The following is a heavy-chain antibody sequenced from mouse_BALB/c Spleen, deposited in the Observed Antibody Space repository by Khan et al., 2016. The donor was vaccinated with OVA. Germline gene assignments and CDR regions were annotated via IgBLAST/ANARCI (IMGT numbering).Heavy chain of an antibody. CDR1: GFTFSTYG. CDR3: TRLAYYYDSEGFAY. D-gene: IGHD1-1*01. J-gene: IGHJ3*01. V-gene: IGHV5-6*01. Sequence: EVELVESGGDLVKPGGSLKLSCAASGFTFSTYGMSWVRPTPDKRLEWVATVSTGGSYTYYPDSVKGRFTISSDNAKNTLYLQMSGLKSEDTAMFYCTRLAYYYDSEGFAYWGQGTLVTVSA. CDR2: VSTGGSYT.